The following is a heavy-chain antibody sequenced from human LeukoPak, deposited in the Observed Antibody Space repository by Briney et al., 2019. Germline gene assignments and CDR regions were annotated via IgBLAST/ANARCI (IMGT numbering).Heavy chain of an antibody. CDR1: GFTFSSYS. J-gene: IGHJ4*02. D-gene: IGHD5-18*01. CDR3: AASTKHTAMVDY. CDR2: IGSSSSYI. V-gene: IGHV3-21*01. Sequence: PGGSLRLSCAASGFTFSSYSMNWVRQAPGKGLEWVSSIGSSSSYIYYADSVKGRFTISRDNAKNSLYLQMNSLRAEDTAVYYCAASTKHTAMVDYWDQGTLVTVSS.